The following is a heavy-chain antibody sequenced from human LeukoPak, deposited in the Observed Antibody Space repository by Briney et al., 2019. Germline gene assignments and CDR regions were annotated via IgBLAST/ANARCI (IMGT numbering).Heavy chain of an antibody. Sequence: SETLSLTCTVSGYSLTSAYYWGWIRPPPGKGLEGIGNFFHKGSTYYKPSLKGRVTIPVDTSKNQLSLKLSSVTAADTAVYYCARDPVDIVVVVADAGGGAFDIWGQGTMVPVSS. CDR2: FFHKGST. CDR1: GYSLTSAYY. V-gene: IGHV4-38-2*02. J-gene: IGHJ3*02. CDR3: ARDPVDIVVVVADAGGGAFDI. D-gene: IGHD2-15*01.